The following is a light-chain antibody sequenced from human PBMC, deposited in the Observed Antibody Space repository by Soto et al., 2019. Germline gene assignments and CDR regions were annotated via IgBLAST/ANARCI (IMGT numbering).Light chain of an antibody. CDR2: DAS. CDR1: QIISSN. Sequence: EIVMTQPPATLSVSPGERATLSCRASQIISSNLAWFRQKPGQAPRLFMYDASTRATGIPDRFSGSGSGTDFTLTISSLQSEDFAVYYCQQYDNWPYTFGQGTRLENK. J-gene: IGKJ2*01. CDR3: QQYDNWPYT. V-gene: IGKV3-15*01.